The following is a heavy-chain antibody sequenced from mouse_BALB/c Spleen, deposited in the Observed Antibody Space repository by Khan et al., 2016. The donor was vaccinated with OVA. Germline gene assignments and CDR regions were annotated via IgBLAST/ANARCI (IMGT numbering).Heavy chain of an antibody. CDR2: ISFSGST. J-gene: IGHJ4*01. Sequence: EVQRQELGPGLVKPSQSLSLTCTVTGYSITSDFAWNWVRQFPGNKLEWMGYISFSGSTSYDPSLKSRLSITRDTSKNQFFLQLSSVTTEDTATYYCIRSVYYAYAYAMDYWGQGTSVTVSS. D-gene: IGHD2-2*01. V-gene: IGHV3-2*02. CDR1: GYSITSDFA. CDR3: IRSVYYAYAYAMDY.